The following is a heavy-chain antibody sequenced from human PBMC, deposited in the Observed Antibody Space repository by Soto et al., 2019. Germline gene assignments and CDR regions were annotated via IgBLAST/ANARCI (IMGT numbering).Heavy chain of an antibody. Sequence: EVKLLESGGGLVQPGGSLRLSCASSGFTFSTYSMSWVRQAPGKGLEWVAHITATGGTTYYADSVKGRFTISRDTSRNTLYLQMNSLRAEDTALYYCAKCMQAYWNYDALHIWGQGTMVTVSS. CDR2: ITATGGTT. CDR3: AKCMQAYWNYDALHI. V-gene: IGHV3-23*01. J-gene: IGHJ3*02. CDR1: GFTFSTYS. D-gene: IGHD1-7*01.